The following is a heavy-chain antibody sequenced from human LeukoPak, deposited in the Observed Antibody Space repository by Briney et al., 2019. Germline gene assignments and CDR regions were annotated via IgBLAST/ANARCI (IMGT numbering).Heavy chain of an antibody. Sequence: GGSLRLSCEASGFPLGRYGMHWVRQAPGKGLEWVAVIYSGGSTYYADSVKGRFTNSRDNSENTLYLQMNSQRAEDTAVYYCAGTYYDILTGYSWGQGTLVTVSS. CDR2: IYSGGST. CDR1: GFPLGRYG. V-gene: IGHV3-66*01. J-gene: IGHJ4*02. D-gene: IGHD3-9*01. CDR3: AGTYYDILTGYS.